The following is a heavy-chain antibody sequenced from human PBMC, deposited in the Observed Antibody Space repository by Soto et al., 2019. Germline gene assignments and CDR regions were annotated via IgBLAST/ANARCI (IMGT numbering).Heavy chain of an antibody. V-gene: IGHV1-18*04. J-gene: IGHJ6*02. Sequence: ASVKVSCTASGYTFTGYYMHWVRQAPGQGLEWMGWISAYNGNTNYAQKLQGRVTMTTDTSTSTAYMELRSLRSDGTAVYYCARGIVPAAIGGHYYYGMDVWGQGTTVTVSS. CDR1: GYTFTGYY. D-gene: IGHD2-2*02. CDR2: ISAYNGNT. CDR3: ARGIVPAAIGGHYYYGMDV.